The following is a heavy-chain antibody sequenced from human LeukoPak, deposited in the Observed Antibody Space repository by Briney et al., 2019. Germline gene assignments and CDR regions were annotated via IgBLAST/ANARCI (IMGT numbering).Heavy chain of an antibody. Sequence: GASVKVSCKASGGTFNSHVISWVRQAPGQGLEWMGGIIPVFGTANYAQKFQGRVTITTDESTTTAYMEMSSLRSEDTAVYYCARNGRSSSWYYFDYWGQGTLVTVSS. D-gene: IGHD6-13*01. CDR2: IIPVFGTA. J-gene: IGHJ4*02. CDR1: GGTFNSHV. CDR3: ARNGRSSSWYYFDY. V-gene: IGHV1-69*05.